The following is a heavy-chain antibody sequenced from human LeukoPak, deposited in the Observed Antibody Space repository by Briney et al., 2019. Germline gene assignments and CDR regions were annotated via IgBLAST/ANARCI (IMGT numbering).Heavy chain of an antibody. Sequence: SQTPSLTCAISGDSVSSNSAAWNWIRQSPSRGLEWLGRTYYRSKWYYDYEVSVKSRVTINPDTSKNQFSLQLSSATPEDTAVYYCARSLSSVSYRTDYWGQGTLVTVSS. CDR2: TYYRSKWYY. CDR1: GDSVSSNSAA. D-gene: IGHD6-19*01. J-gene: IGHJ4*02. CDR3: ARSLSSVSYRTDY. V-gene: IGHV6-1*01.